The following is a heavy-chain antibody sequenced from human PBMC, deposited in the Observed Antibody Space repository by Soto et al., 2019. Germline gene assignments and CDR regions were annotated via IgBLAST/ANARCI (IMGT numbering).Heavy chain of an antibody. D-gene: IGHD6-19*01. CDR3: AGDHSSGWKNNSFDP. CDR1: GYTFTSYA. J-gene: IGHJ5*02. V-gene: IGHV1-3*01. CDR2: INAGNGNT. Sequence: GASVKVSCKASGYTFTSYAMHWVRQAPGQRLEWMGWINAGNGNTKYSQKFQGRVTITRDTSASTAYMELSSLRSEDTAVYYCAGDHSSGWKNNSFDPWGQGTLVTVSS.